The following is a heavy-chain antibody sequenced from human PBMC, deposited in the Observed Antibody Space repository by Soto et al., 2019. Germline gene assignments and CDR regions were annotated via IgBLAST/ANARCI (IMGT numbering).Heavy chain of an antibody. Sequence: GGSLRLSCAASGFTFSSYAMSWVRQAPGKGLEWVSAISGSGGSTYCADSVKGRFTISRDNSKNTLYLQMNSLRAEDTAVYYCAKDRGFSSPARAYYYYYGMDVWGQGTTVTVSS. CDR1: GFTFSSYA. J-gene: IGHJ6*02. CDR3: AKDRGFSSPARAYYYYYGMDV. V-gene: IGHV3-23*01. D-gene: IGHD6-6*01. CDR2: ISGSGGST.